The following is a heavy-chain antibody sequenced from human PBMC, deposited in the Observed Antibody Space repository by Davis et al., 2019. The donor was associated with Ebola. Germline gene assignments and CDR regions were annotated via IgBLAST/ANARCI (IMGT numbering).Heavy chain of an antibody. CDR2: IKQDGSEK. CDR3: ARGEMGRITPFDY. D-gene: IGHD2-15*01. CDR1: GFTFSNAW. J-gene: IGHJ4*02. V-gene: IGHV3-7*01. Sequence: GESLKISCAASGFTFSNAWMSWVRQAPGKGLEWVANIKQDGSEKYYVDSVKGRFTISRDNAKNSLYLQMNSLRAEDTAVYYCARGEMGRITPFDYWGQGTLVTVSS.